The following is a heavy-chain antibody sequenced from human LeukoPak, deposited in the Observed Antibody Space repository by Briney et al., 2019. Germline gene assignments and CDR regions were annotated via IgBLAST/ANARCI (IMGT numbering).Heavy chain of an antibody. J-gene: IGHJ4*02. CDR1: GFTFSTYS. V-gene: IGHV3-21*01. CDR3: ARESSGYFY. CDR2: ISSGSSFI. Sequence: GGSLRLSCAASGFTFSTYSMNWVRQAPGRGLEWVSSISSGSSFIYYADSVKGRFTISRDNAKNSLFLQMNSLRAEDTAVYYCARESSGYFYWGQGTLVTVSS. D-gene: IGHD3-22*01.